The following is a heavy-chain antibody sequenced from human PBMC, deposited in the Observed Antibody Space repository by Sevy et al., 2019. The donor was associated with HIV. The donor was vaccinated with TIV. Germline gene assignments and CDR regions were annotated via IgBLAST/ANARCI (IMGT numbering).Heavy chain of an antibody. CDR2: IWYDGSNK. D-gene: IGHD3-3*01. Sequence: GGSLRLSCAASGFTFSSYCMHWFRQAPGKKLEWLAVIWYDGSNKYYADSVNGRFTISRDNSKNMLYLQMNSLRAEDTVVYYCARDQGWPGSFWHYYYYGMDVWGQGTTVTVSS. CDR1: GFTFSSYC. V-gene: IGHV3-33*01. CDR3: ARDQGWPGSFWHYYYYGMDV. J-gene: IGHJ6*02.